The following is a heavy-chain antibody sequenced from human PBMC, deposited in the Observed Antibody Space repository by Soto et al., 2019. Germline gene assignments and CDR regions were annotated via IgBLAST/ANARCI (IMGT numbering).Heavy chain of an antibody. CDR3: AKDSSFSWYPGAEYFQH. Sequence: PGGSLRLSCAASGFTFSSFALSWVRQAPGMGLEWVSAISGSGGSTYYADSVKGRFTISRDNSKNTLYLQMNSLRAEDTAVYYCAKDSSFSWYPGAEYFQHWGQGTLVTVSS. J-gene: IGHJ1*01. CDR1: GFTFSSFA. V-gene: IGHV3-23*01. CDR2: ISGSGGST. D-gene: IGHD2-15*01.